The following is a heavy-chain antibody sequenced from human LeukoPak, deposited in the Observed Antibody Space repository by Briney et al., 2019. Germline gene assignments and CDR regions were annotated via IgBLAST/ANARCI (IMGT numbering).Heavy chain of an antibody. J-gene: IGHJ4*02. V-gene: IGHV3-30-3*01. CDR2: ISYDGSNK. D-gene: IGHD3-10*01. CDR3: ARDPRFGELLPFDY. Sequence: SCKASGYTFTSYDINWVRQAPGKGLEWVAVISYDGSNKYYADSVKGRFTISRDNSKNTLYLQMNSLRAEDTAVYYCARDPRFGELLPFDYWGQGTLVTVSS. CDR1: GYTFTSYD.